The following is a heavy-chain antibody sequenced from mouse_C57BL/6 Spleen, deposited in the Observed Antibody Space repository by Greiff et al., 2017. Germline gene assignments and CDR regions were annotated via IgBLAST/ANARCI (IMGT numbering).Heavy chain of an antibody. J-gene: IGHJ4*01. CDR1: GFTFSDYG. Sequence: DVMLVESGGGLVKPGGSLKLSCAASGFTFSDYGMHWVRQAPEKGLEWVAYISSGSSTIYYADTVKGRFTISRDNAENTLFLQMTSLRSEDTAMYYCARTYCYPYAMDYWGQGTSVTVSS. CDR2: ISSGSSTI. CDR3: ARTYCYPYAMDY. V-gene: IGHV5-17*01.